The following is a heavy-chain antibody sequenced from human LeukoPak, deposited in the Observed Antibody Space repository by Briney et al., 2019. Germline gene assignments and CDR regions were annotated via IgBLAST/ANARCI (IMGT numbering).Heavy chain of an antibody. CDR1: GFSLSTSGMC. CDR3: ARSTLVGGSGSYTFDY. Sequence: SGPTLVNPTQTLTLTCTFSGFSLSTSGMCVSWIRQPPGKALEWLARIDWDDDKYYSTSLKTRLTISKDTSKNQVVLTMTNMDPVDTATYYCARSTLVGGSGSYTFDYWGQGTLVTVSS. V-gene: IGHV2-70*11. D-gene: IGHD3-10*01. CDR2: IDWDDDK. J-gene: IGHJ4*02.